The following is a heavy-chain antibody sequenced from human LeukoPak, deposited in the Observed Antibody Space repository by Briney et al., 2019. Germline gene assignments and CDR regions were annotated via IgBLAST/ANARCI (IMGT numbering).Heavy chain of an antibody. CDR2: ISYDGSNK. Sequence: GRSLRLSCAASGFTFSSYGMHWVRQAPGKGLEWVAVISYDGSNKYYADSLKGRFTISRDNSKNTLYLQMNSLRAEDTAVYYCATGLLFDPWGQGTLVTVSS. V-gene: IGHV3-30*03. CDR1: GFTFSSYG. J-gene: IGHJ5*02. CDR3: ATGLLFDP. D-gene: IGHD2-15*01.